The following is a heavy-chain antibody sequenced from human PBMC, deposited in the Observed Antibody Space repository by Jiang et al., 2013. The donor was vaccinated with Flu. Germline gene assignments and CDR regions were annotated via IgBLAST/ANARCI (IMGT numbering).Heavy chain of an antibody. J-gene: IGHJ4*02. CDR3: ARGGCSSTSCYGDYFDY. Sequence: VISYDGSNKYYADSVKGRFTISRDNSKNTLYLQMNSLRAEDTAVYYCARGGCSSTSCYGDYFDYWGQGTLVTVSS. V-gene: IGHV3-30-3*01. CDR2: ISYDGSNK. D-gene: IGHD2-2*01.